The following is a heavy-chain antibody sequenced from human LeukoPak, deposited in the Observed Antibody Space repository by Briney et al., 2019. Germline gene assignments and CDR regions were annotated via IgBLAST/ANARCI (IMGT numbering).Heavy chain of an antibody. CDR2: IYPGDSDA. J-gene: IGHJ4*02. D-gene: IGHD6-13*01. Sequence: GESLKISCKGSGYTFTTYWIGWVRQMPGKGLEWMGIIYPGDSDARYSPSFQGQVTISADKSISTAYLQWSSLKASDTAMYYCARSIAAAGTAFDYWGQGTLVTVSS. V-gene: IGHV5-51*01. CDR1: GYTFTTYW. CDR3: ARSIAAAGTAFDY.